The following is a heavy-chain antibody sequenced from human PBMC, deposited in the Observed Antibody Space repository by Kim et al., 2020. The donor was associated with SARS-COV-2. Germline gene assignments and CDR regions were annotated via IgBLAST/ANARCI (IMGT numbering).Heavy chain of an antibody. J-gene: IGHJ6*02. D-gene: IGHD1-26*01. Sequence: GGSLRLSCAASGFTFSSYGMHWVRQAPGKGLEWVAVISYDGSNKYYADSVKGRFTISRDNSKNTLYLQMNSLRAEDTAVYYCAKSYRPYYYYYGMDVWGQGTTVTVSS. CDR3: AKSYRPYYYYYGMDV. V-gene: IGHV3-30*18. CDR1: GFTFSSYG. CDR2: ISYDGSNK.